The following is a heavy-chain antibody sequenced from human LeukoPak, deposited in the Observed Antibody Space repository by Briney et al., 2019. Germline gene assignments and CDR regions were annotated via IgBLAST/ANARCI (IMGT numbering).Heavy chain of an antibody. J-gene: IGHJ4*02. V-gene: IGHV3-7*01. CDR1: GFTFSSYW. CDR3: AREGKMATIPADY. Sequence: TGGSLRLSCAASGFTFSSYWMSWVCQAPGKGLEWVANIKQDGSEKYYVDSVKGRFTISRDNAKNSLYLQMNSLRAEDTAVYYCAREGKMATIPADYWGQGTLVTVSS. D-gene: IGHD5-24*01. CDR2: IKQDGSEK.